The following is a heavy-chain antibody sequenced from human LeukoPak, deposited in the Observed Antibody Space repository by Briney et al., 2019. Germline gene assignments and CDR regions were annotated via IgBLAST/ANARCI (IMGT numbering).Heavy chain of an antibody. V-gene: IGHV4-59*12. CDR3: ARGHTGYGDYFVY. CDR2: IYYSGST. D-gene: IGHD4-17*01. J-gene: IGHJ4*02. CDR1: GGSISSYY. Sequence: SETLSLTCTVSGGSISSYYWSWIRQPPGKGLEWIGYIYYSGSTNYNPSLKSRVTISVDTSKNQFSLKLSSVTAADTAVYYCARGHTGYGDYFVYWGQGTLVTVSS.